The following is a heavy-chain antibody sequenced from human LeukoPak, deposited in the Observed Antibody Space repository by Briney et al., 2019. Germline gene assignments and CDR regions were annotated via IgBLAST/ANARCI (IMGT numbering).Heavy chain of an antibody. CDR1: GGSFSGYY. V-gene: IGHV4-34*01. D-gene: IGHD6-19*01. CDR3: ARGPRGYSSGWYNNWFDP. J-gene: IGHJ5*02. Sequence: SETLSLTCAVYGGSFSGYYWSWIRQPPGKGLEWIGEINHSGSTNYNPSLKSRVTISVDTSKNQFSLKLSSVTAADTAVYYCARGPRGYSSGWYNNWFDPWGQGTLVTVSS. CDR2: INHSGST.